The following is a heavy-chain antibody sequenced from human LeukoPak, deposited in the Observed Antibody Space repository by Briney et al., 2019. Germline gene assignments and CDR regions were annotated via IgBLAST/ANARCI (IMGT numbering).Heavy chain of an antibody. CDR3: ARDGYGAAAGSFDY. CDR2: IYYSGST. CDR1: GGSISSGGYY. D-gene: IGHD6-13*01. V-gene: IGHV4-31*03. Sequence: SQTLSLTCTVSGGSISSGGYYWSWIRQHPGKGLEWFGYIYYSGSTYYNPSLKSRVTISVDTSKNQFSLKLSSVTAADTAVYYCARDGYGAAAGSFDYWGQGTLVTVSS. J-gene: IGHJ4*02.